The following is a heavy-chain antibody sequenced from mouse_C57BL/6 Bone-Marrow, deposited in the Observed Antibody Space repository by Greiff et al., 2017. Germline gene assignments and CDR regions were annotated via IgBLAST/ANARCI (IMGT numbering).Heavy chain of an antibody. CDR2: INPGSGGT. CDR3: ARSLYYYYAMDY. CDR1: GYAFTNYL. Sequence: QVQLQQSGAELVRPGTSVKVSCKASGYAFTNYLIEWVKQRPGQGLEWIGVINPGSGGTNYNEKFKGKATLTADKSSSTAYMQLSGLTSEDSAVYICARSLYYYYAMDYWGQGTSVTVSS. J-gene: IGHJ4*01. V-gene: IGHV1-54*01. D-gene: IGHD2-1*01.